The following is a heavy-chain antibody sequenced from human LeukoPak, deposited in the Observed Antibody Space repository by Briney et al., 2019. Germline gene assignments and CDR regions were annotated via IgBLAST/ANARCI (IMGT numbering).Heavy chain of an antibody. CDR3: ARGYSSSWSPIDY. D-gene: IGHD6-13*01. J-gene: IGHJ4*02. CDR1: GGSISSGSYY. CDR2: IYTSGST. Sequence: PSQTLSLTCTVSGGSISSGSYYWSWIRQLAGKGLEWIGRIYTSGSTNYNPSLKSRVTISVDTSKNQFSLKLSSVTAADTAVYYCARGYSSSWSPIDYWGQGTLVTVSS. V-gene: IGHV4-61*02.